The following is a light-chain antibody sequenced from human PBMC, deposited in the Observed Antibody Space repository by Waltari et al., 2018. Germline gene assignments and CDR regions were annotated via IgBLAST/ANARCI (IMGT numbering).Light chain of an antibody. J-gene: IGLJ2*01. CDR1: SSDAGGYNF. V-gene: IGLV2-14*01. Sequence: QSALTQPASVSGSPGQSITISCTGTSSDAGGYNFVSWYQQHPGKVPKLIIYEFNNRPSGVSHRFSGSKSGNPASLTISGLQAEDEANYYCSSYTRHETGIFGGGTKLTVL. CDR2: EFN. CDR3: SSYTRHETGI.